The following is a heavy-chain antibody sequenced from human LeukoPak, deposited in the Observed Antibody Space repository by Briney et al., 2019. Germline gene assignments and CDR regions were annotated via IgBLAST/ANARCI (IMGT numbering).Heavy chain of an antibody. CDR3: ARARFLEWLLYENAFDI. D-gene: IGHD3-3*01. CDR2: MNPNSGNT. Sequence: ASVKVSCKASGYTFTSYDSNWVRQATGQGLGWMGWMNPNSGNTGYAQKFQGRVTMTRNTSIRTAYMELSSVRSEDTAVYYCARARFLEWLLYENAFDIGGQGTMVTVSS. J-gene: IGHJ3*02. V-gene: IGHV1-8*01. CDR1: GYTFTSYD.